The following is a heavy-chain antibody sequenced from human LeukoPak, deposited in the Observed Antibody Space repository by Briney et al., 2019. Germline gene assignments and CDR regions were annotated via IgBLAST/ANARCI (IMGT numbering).Heavy chain of an antibody. Sequence: PGGSLRLSCAASGSTFSSYAMSWVRQAPGKGLEWLSSITGSGGRTYYADSVKGRFTISRDNPKNTLYLQMNSLRAEDTAVYYCAGQRGRIAAALFDYWGQGTLVTVSS. CDR2: ITGSGGRT. V-gene: IGHV3-23*01. CDR1: GSTFSSYA. J-gene: IGHJ4*02. D-gene: IGHD6-13*01. CDR3: AGQRGRIAAALFDY.